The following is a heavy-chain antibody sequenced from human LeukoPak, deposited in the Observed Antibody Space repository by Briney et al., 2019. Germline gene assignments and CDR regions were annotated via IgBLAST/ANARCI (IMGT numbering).Heavy chain of an antibody. J-gene: IGHJ4*02. V-gene: IGHV3-53*01. CDR1: GFTFSSDY. Sequence: GGSLRLSCAASGFTFSSDYMSWVRQAPGKGLEWVSIIYSGGYTYYADSVQGRFTISRDISKNTLYLQMNNLRADDTAFYYCARSPPASPFDYWGQGTLVTVSS. CDR2: IYSGGYT. CDR3: ARSPPASPFDY. D-gene: IGHD2-2*01.